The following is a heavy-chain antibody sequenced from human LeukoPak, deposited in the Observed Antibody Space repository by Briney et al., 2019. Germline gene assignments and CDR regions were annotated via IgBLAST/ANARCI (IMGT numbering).Heavy chain of an antibody. Sequence: SETLSLTCTVSGYSISSGYYWGWIRQPPGKGLEWIGSIYHSGSTYYNPSLKSRVTISVDTSKNQFSLKLSSVTAADTAVYYCAREDNWNDAIGPWGQGTLVTVSS. J-gene: IGHJ5*02. CDR1: GYSISSGYY. CDR2: IYHSGST. V-gene: IGHV4-38-2*02. D-gene: IGHD1-20*01. CDR3: AREDNWNDAIGP.